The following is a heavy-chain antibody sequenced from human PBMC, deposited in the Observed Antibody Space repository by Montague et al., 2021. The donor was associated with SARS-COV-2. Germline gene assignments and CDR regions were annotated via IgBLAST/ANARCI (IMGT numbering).Heavy chain of an antibody. D-gene: IGHD6-13*01. CDR1: GGYISSGSYY. J-gene: IGHJ5*02. V-gene: IGHV4-61*02. CDR3: ARDLSSSWSYWFDP. Sequence: TLSLTCTVSGGYISSGSYYWSWLRQPAGRGMEWIGRIYASGSTKYNPSLKSRVTISVGTSKNQFSLKVSSVTAADTAVYYCARDLSSSWSYWFDPWGQGTLVTVSS. CDR2: IYASGST.